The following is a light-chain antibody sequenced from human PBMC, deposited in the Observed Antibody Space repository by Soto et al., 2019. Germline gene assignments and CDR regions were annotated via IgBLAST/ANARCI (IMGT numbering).Light chain of an antibody. CDR2: RAS. Sequence: EIVLTQSPGTLSLSPGERATLSCRASQSVSSSYLAWYQQKPGQPPRLLIYRASSRATGIPDRFSGSGSGTDFTLTISRLEPEDFAVYFCQQCASSAITFDQGTRLEIK. CDR1: QSVSSSY. J-gene: IGKJ5*01. CDR3: QQCASSAIT. V-gene: IGKV3-20*01.